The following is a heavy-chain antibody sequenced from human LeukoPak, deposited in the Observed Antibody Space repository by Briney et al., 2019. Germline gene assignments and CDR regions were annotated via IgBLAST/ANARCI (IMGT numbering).Heavy chain of an antibody. CDR3: ARGAEYDGSGSYYDGNWFDP. Sequence: GGSLRLSCVASGFRFSDYGMQWVRQAPGKGLEWVAFIWYDETNKYYEESVKGRFTISRDNAKNSLFLQMNSLRAEDTAVYYCARGAEYDGSGSYYDGNWFDPWGQGTLVTVSS. CDR1: GFRFSDYG. D-gene: IGHD3-10*01. CDR2: IWYDETNK. V-gene: IGHV3-33*01. J-gene: IGHJ5*02.